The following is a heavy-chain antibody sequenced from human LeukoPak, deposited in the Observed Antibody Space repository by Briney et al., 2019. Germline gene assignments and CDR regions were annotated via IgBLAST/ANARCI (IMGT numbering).Heavy chain of an antibody. CDR1: GFAFSSYW. Sequence: GGSLRLSCAASGFAFSSYWMSWVRQAPGKGLEWVANIKQDGSEKYYVDSVKGRFTISKDNAKNSLYLQMNSLRAEDTAVYYCARPMYYYDSSVFADWGQGTLVTVSS. V-gene: IGHV3-7*03. D-gene: IGHD3-22*01. J-gene: IGHJ4*02. CDR2: IKQDGSEK. CDR3: ARPMYYYDSSVFAD.